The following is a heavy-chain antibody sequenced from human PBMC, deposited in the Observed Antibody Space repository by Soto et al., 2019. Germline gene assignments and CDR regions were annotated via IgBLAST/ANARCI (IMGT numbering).Heavy chain of an antibody. CDR3: ARHVYYYDSSGYSVLFDY. J-gene: IGHJ4*02. Sequence: SETLSLTCTVSGGSISSYYWSWIRQPPGKGLEWIGYLYYSGSTNYNPSLKSRVTMSVDTSKNQFSLKLSSVTAADTAVYYCARHVYYYDSSGYSVLFDYWGQGTLVTVSS. CDR2: LYYSGST. CDR1: GGSISSYY. D-gene: IGHD3-22*01. V-gene: IGHV4-59*08.